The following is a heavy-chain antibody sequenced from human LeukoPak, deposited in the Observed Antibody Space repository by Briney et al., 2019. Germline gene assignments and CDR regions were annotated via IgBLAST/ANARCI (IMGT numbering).Heavy chain of an antibody. CDR1: GGTFSSYA. D-gene: IGHD4-17*01. CDR3: ARDGDYGDQH. Sequence: EASVKVSCKASGGTFSSYAISWVRQAPGQGLEWMGGIIPIFGTANYAQKFQGRVTITTDESTSTAYMELGSLRSEDTAVYYCARDGDYGDQHWGQGTLVTVSS. V-gene: IGHV1-69*05. CDR2: IIPIFGTA. J-gene: IGHJ1*01.